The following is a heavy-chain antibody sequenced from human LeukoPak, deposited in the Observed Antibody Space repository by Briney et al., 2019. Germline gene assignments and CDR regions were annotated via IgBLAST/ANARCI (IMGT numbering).Heavy chain of an antibody. D-gene: IGHD5-24*01. CDR1: GYPFSGFR. V-gene: IGHV1-18*01. CDR3: ARVGGGNYYYFDS. CDR2: ISPYNGEA. Sequence: ASVTVSCKASGYPFSGFRISRVRQAPGQGLEWMGWISPYNGEASYSQVVQDRVTMTTDISTGTADMELRGLKSDDTAVYYCARVGGGNYYYFDSWGQGTLVSVSS. J-gene: IGHJ4*02.